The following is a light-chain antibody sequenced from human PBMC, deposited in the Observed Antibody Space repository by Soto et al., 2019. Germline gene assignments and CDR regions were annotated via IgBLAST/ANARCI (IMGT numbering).Light chain of an antibody. CDR3: QQFKSLTIK. J-gene: IGKJ4*01. CDR1: QGISTL. Sequence: IQFSTCPSTLSGSVWDRVTITCRASQGISTLLAWYQQKPGKAPKVLIYESSLLQSGAPSRFSGSGSGTDFTLTISSLQPEDLATYYCQQFKSLTIKFG. CDR2: ESS. V-gene: IGKV1-13*02.